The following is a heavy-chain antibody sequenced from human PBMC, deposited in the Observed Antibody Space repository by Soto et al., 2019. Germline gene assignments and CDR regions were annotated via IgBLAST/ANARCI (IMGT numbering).Heavy chain of an antibody. J-gene: IGHJ4*02. D-gene: IGHD2-15*01. Sequence: GGSLRLSCVASGFTFSSYGMHWVRQAPGKGLEWVAIISYDGSNKYYADSVKGRFTISRDNSKNTLFLQMNSLRAEDTAVYYCAKGVCSGGSCYYLAYWGQGALVTVSS. CDR1: GFTFSSYG. CDR2: ISYDGSNK. V-gene: IGHV3-30*18. CDR3: AKGVCSGGSCYYLAY.